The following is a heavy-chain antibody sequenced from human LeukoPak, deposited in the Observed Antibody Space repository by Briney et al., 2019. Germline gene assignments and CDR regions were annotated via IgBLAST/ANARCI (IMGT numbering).Heavy chain of an antibody. CDR3: ARLSGIVVVTAKAHNWFDP. J-gene: IGHJ5*02. CDR2: INHSGST. D-gene: IGHD2-21*02. Sequence: PSETLSLTCAVYGGSFSGYYWSWIRQPPGEGLEWIGEINHSGSTNYNPSLKSRVTISVDTSKNQFSLKLSSVTAADTAVYYCARLSGIVVVTAKAHNWFDPWGQGTLVTVSS. CDR1: GGSFSGYY. V-gene: IGHV4-34*01.